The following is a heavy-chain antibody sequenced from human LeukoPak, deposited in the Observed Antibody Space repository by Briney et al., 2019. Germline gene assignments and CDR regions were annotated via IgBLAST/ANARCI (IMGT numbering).Heavy chain of an antibody. V-gene: IGHV3-30*04. CDR1: GFTFSSYA. D-gene: IGHD1-20*01. CDR2: ISYDGSNE. Sequence: GGSLRLTCAASGFTFSSYAMHWVRQAPGKGLEWVTFISYDGSNEYSADSVKGRFTISRDNSQNTLYLQMNSLGAEDTAVYYCARRRYNWNAIDYWGQGTLVTVSS. CDR3: ARRRYNWNAIDY. J-gene: IGHJ4*02.